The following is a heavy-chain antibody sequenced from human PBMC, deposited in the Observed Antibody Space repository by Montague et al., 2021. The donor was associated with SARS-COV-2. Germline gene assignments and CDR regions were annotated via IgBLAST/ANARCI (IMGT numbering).Heavy chain of an antibody. CDR3: ARGPSDTYYYNGMDV. CDR1: GFSLSTSGMC. J-gene: IGHJ6*02. CDR2: IDWDGDK. V-gene: IGHV2-70*11. Sequence: PPPTLTLTCTFSGFSLSTSGMCMTWIRQPPGKALEWLARIDWDGDKYYNTSLKSRLTISKDTSKNLVVLTMTNMDPVDTATYYCARGPSDTYYYNGMDVWGRGTTVTVSS.